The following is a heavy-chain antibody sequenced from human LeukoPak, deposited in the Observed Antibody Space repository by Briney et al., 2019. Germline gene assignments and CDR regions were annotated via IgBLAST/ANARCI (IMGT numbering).Heavy chain of an antibody. V-gene: IGHV3-30-3*01. CDR3: ARETFTSGSDY. D-gene: IGHD2-2*01. CDR1: GFTFRSYA. Sequence: GGSLRLSCAASGFTFRSYAMHWVRQAPGKGLEWVAVISYDGSNKYYADSVKGRFTISRDNSKNTLYLQMNSLRAEDTAVYYCARETFTSGSDYWGQGTLVTVSS. J-gene: IGHJ4*02. CDR2: ISYDGSNK.